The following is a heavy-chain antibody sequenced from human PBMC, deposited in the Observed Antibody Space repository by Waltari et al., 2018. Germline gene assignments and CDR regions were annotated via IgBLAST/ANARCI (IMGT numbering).Heavy chain of an antibody. V-gene: IGHV3-11*01. CDR1: GFPFSDFY. Sequence: QVRLGGSGGCLVKPGGSLRLSCAASGFPFSDFYMSWIRQTPGKGLEWSSYISSSGDDVYYADSVKGRFTFSRDNAKNSLYLQMTSLRPEDTAVYYCARGAPFDPWGQGTLVIVSS. CDR2: ISSSGDDV. J-gene: IGHJ5*02. CDR3: ARGAPFDP.